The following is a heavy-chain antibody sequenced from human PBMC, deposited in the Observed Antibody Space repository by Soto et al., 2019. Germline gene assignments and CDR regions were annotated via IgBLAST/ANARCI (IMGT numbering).Heavy chain of an antibody. Sequence: PGGSLRLSCAASGFTFSSYAISWFRQSPVKGLEWVSAIPCSGTSTYYAGSVKGRFTISRDNSKNTLYLQMNSLRVEDTAVYYCAKIGSSSSVSLPLVLLDYWGQGALVTVSS. J-gene: IGHJ4*02. V-gene: IGHV3-23*01. CDR1: GFTFSSYA. CDR3: AKIGSSSSVSLPLVLLDY. CDR2: IPCSGTST. D-gene: IGHD6-6*01.